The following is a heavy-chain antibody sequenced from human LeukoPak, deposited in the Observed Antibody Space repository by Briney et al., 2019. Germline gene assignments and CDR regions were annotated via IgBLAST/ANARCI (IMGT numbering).Heavy chain of an antibody. D-gene: IGHD5-18*01. CDR3: ARRHKRGAYSYAVGY. V-gene: IGHV5-51*01. CDR2: IYPSDSDT. CDR1: GYSFTNYW. Sequence: GESLKISCKDSGYSFTNYWIVWVRQMPGKGLEWMGIIYPSDSDTRYSPSFQGQVTISADKSISTAYLQWNSLKASDTAMYYCARRHKRGAYSYAVGYWGQGTLVTVSS. J-gene: IGHJ4*02.